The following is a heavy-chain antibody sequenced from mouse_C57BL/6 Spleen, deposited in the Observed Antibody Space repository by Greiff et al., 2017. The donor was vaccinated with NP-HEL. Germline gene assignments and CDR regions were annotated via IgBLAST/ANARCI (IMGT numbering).Heavy chain of an antibody. CDR1: GYTFTSYW. Sequence: QVQLQQPGAELVRPGTSVKLSCKASGYTFTSYWMHWVKQRPGQGLEWIGVIDPSDSYTNYNQKFKGKATLTVDTSSSTAYMQLSSLTSEDSAVYYCARPLGNNFDYWGQGTTLTVSS. CDR2: IDPSDSYT. CDR3: ARPLGNNFDY. V-gene: IGHV1-59*01. D-gene: IGHD6-1*01. J-gene: IGHJ2*01.